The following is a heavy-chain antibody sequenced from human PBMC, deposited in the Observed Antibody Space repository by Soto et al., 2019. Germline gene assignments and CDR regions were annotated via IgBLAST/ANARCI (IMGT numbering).Heavy chain of an antibody. J-gene: IGHJ6*03. CDR3: ARGVLGNSSGWYWYYYYYMDV. CDR1: GYTFTSYG. D-gene: IGHD6-19*01. Sequence: ASVKVSCKASGYTFTSYGISWVRQAPGQGLEWMGWISAYNGNTNYAQKLQGRVTMTTDTSTSTAYMELRSLRSDDTAVYYCARGVLGNSSGWYWYYYYYMDVWGKGTTVTVSS. CDR2: ISAYNGNT. V-gene: IGHV1-18*01.